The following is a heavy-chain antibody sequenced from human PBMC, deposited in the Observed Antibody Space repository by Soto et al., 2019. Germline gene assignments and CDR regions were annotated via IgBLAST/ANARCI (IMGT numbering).Heavy chain of an antibody. CDR1: GGTFSTYI. Sequence: QVQLVQSGAEVRKPGSSVKVSCKAPGGTFSTYIISWVRQAPGQGLEWMGRIIPIPDITSYAQKFQGRVTVTTDRSTSTAYMELTSLKSEDTAVYYCARDRITTRGDAFDLWGHGTMVTVSS. D-gene: IGHD3-3*01. CDR3: ARDRITTRGDAFDL. J-gene: IGHJ3*01. V-gene: IGHV1-69*08. CDR2: IIPIPDIT.